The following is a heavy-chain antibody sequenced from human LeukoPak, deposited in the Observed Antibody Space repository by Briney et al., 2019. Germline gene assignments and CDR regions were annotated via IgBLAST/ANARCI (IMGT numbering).Heavy chain of an antibody. CDR3: AKDTYYYDSSGYYS. CDR2: ISWNSGSI. J-gene: IGHJ4*02. Sequence: RPGGSLRLSCAASGFTFDDYAMPWVRQAPGKGLEWVSGISWNSGSIGYADSVKGRFTISRDNAKNSLYLQMNSLRAEDTALYYCAKDTYYYDSSGYYSWGQGTLVTVSS. D-gene: IGHD3-22*01. V-gene: IGHV3-9*01. CDR1: GFTFDDYA.